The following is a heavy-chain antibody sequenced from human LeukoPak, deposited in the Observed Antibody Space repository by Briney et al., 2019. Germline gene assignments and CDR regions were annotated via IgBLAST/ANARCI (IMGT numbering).Heavy chain of an antibody. J-gene: IGHJ4*02. CDR2: IYYSGGT. CDR1: GGSISSSSYY. CDR3: ARPSRGYSYEFDY. Sequence: SETLSLTCTVSGGSISSSSYYWGWIRQPPGKGLEWIGSIYYSGGTYYNPSLKSRVTISVNTSKNQFSLKLSSVTAADTAVYYCARPSRGYSYEFDYWGQGTLVTVSS. D-gene: IGHD5-18*01. V-gene: IGHV4-39*01.